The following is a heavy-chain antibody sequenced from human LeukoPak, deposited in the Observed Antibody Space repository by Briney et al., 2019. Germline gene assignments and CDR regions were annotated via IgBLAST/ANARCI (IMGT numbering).Heavy chain of an antibody. CDR2: ISWNSGSI. J-gene: IGHJ4*02. V-gene: IGHV3-9*01. CDR3: ARDQTDFDY. D-gene: IGHD1-1*01. Sequence: PGGSLRLSCAASGFTFDDYAMHWVRQAPGKGLEWVSGISWNSGSIGYADSVKGRFTISRDNAKNSLYLQMNSLRAEDTAVYYRARDQTDFDYWGQGTLVTVSS. CDR1: GFTFDDYA.